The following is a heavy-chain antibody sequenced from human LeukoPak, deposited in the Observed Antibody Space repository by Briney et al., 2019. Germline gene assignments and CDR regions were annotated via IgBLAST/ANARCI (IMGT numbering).Heavy chain of an antibody. V-gene: IGHV1-46*01. Sequence: ASVKVSCKASNNTLSNNGITWVRQAPGQGLEWMGIINPSGGSTSYAQKFQGRVTMTRDMSTSTVYMELSSLRSEDTAVYYCARGDGSPRSSGYYYYWGQGTLVTVSS. J-gene: IGHJ4*02. CDR2: INPSGGST. CDR1: NNTLSNNG. D-gene: IGHD3-22*01. CDR3: ARGDGSPRSSGYYYY.